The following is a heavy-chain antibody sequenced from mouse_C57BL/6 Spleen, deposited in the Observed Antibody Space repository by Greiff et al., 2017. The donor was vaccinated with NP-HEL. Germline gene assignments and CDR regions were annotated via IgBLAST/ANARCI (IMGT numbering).Heavy chain of an antibody. D-gene: IGHD1-1*01. CDR3: TRSGYYGSSYFDV. V-gene: IGHV1-15*01. J-gene: IGHJ1*03. CDR2: IDPETGGT. Sequence: VKLMESGAELVRPGASVTLSCKASGYTFTDYEMHWVKQTPVHGLEWIGAIDPETGGTAYNQKFKGKAILTADKSSSTAYMELRSLTSEDSAVYYCTRSGYYGSSYFDVWGTGTTVTVSS. CDR1: GYTFTDYE.